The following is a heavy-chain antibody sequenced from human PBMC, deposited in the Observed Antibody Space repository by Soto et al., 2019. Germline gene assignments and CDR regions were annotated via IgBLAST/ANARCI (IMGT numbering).Heavy chain of an antibody. CDR1: GGSFSGYY. J-gene: IGHJ6*02. CDR3: ARRSTWLQLRYYGMDV. Sequence: PSETLSLTCAVYGGSFSGYYWSWIRQPPGKGLEWIGEINHSGSTNYNPSLKSRVTISVDTSKNQFSLKLSSVTAADTAVYYCARRSTWLQLRYYGMDVWGQGTTVTVSS. D-gene: IGHD5-12*01. CDR2: INHSGST. V-gene: IGHV4-34*01.